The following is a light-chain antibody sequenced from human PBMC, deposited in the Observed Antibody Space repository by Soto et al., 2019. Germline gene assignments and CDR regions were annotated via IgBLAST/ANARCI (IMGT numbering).Light chain of an antibody. CDR1: SGYSNYK. CDR3: GADHGSGSSIGVV. J-gene: IGLJ2*01. Sequence: QSVLTQPPYASASLGASVTLTCTLSSGYSNYKVDWYQQRPGKGPRFVMRVGTGGIVGSKGDGIPDRFSVLGSGLNRYLTIKNIQEEDESDYHCGADHGSGSSIGVVFGGGTKLTVL. V-gene: IGLV9-49*01. CDR2: VGTGGIVG.